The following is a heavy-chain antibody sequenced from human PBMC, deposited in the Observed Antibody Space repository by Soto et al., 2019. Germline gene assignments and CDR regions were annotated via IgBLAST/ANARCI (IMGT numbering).Heavy chain of an antibody. CDR3: AQGHSSGWYGPFYY. Sequence: EVQLLESGGGLVQPGGSLRLSCAASGFTFSSYAMSWVRQAPGKGLEWVSAISGSGGSTYYADSVTGRFTISRDNSKNTLYLQMNSLRAEDTAVYYCAQGHSSGWYGPFYYWGQGTLVTVSS. D-gene: IGHD6-19*01. CDR2: ISGSGGST. J-gene: IGHJ4*02. V-gene: IGHV3-23*01. CDR1: GFTFSSYA.